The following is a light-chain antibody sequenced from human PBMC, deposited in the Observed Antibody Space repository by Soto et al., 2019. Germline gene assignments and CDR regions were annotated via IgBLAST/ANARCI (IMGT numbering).Light chain of an antibody. CDR1: QNINIY. Sequence: DIQMTQSPASLSASVGDRVTITCRASQNINIYLNWYQQRAGKAPRLLIYAASKLQSGVPSRFSGSTSGTDFTLTINSLQPEDFATYYCQQTDSAHSFGGGTKVDIK. J-gene: IGKJ4*01. CDR2: AAS. CDR3: QQTDSAHS. V-gene: IGKV1-39*01.